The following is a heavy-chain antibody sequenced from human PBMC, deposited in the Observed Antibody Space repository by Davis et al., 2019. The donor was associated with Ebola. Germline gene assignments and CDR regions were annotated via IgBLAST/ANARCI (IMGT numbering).Heavy chain of an antibody. J-gene: IGHJ4*02. Sequence: SVKVSCKASGGPFSSYAISWVRQAPGQGLEWMGGIIPIFGTANYAQKFQGRVTITADESTSTAYMELSSLRSEDTAVYYCAVPLYGSGHQGLGGLGYWGQGTLVTVSS. CDR2: IIPIFGTA. V-gene: IGHV1-69*13. D-gene: IGHD3-10*01. CDR3: AVPLYGSGHQGLGGLGY. CDR1: GGPFSSYA.